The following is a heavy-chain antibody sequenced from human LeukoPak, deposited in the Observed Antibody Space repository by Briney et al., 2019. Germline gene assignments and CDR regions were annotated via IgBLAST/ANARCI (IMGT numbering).Heavy chain of an antibody. V-gene: IGHV1-46*01. CDR3: ARLGGYGDYWFDP. D-gene: IGHD4-17*01. J-gene: IGHJ5*02. CDR1: GYTFTSYY. CDR2: INPSGGST. Sequence: ASVKVSCKASGYTFTSYYMHWVRQAPGQGLEWMGIINPSGGSTSYAQKFQGRVTMTRDTSISTAYMELSRLRSDDTAVYHCARLGGYGDYWFDPWGQGTLVTVSS.